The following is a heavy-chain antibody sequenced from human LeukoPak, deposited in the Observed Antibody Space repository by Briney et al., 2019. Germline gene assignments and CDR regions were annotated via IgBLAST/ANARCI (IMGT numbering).Heavy chain of an antibody. Sequence: ASVKVSCKASGYTFTGYYMHWVRQAPGQGLEWMGWINPNSGGTNYAQKFQGRVTMTRDTSISTAYMELRSLRSDDTAVYYCARGCSSTSCLANFDYWGQGTLVTVSS. V-gene: IGHV1-2*02. CDR1: GYTFTGYY. D-gene: IGHD2-2*01. CDR2: INPNSGGT. CDR3: ARGCSSTSCLANFDY. J-gene: IGHJ4*02.